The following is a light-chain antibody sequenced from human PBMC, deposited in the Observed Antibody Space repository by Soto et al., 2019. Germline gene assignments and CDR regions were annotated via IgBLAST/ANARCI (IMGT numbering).Light chain of an antibody. CDR1: QSVRNNY. CDR2: DAS. Sequence: EVVLTQSPDTLSLSPGDIATLSCRASQSVRNNYLAWYQVRPGRAPRLVIYDASTKATAIPDRISGGGSGTDFILTITGLEPEDLAVYYCQQYGSSPPFTFGQGTRLEIK. CDR3: QQYGSSPPFT. V-gene: IGKV3-20*01. J-gene: IGKJ5*01.